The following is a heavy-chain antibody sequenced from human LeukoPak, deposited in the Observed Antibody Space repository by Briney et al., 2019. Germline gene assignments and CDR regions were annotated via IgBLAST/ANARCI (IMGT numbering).Heavy chain of an antibody. CDR2: INHSGST. CDR1: GGSFSGYY. D-gene: IGHD3-10*01. V-gene: IGHV4-34*01. Sequence: SETLSLTCAVYGGSFSGYYWGWIRPPPGKGLEWIGEINHSGSTNYNPSLKSRVTISVDTSKNQFSLKLSSVTAADTAVYYCARDILWFEKNWFDPWGQGTLVTVSS. J-gene: IGHJ5*02. CDR3: ARDILWFEKNWFDP.